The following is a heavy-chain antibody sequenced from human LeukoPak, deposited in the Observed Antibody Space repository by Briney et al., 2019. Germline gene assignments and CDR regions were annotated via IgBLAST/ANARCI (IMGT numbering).Heavy chain of an antibody. J-gene: IGHJ4*02. V-gene: IGHV1-2*02. CDR3: ARSSSTSCYDY. CDR2: INPNSGGR. CDR1: GYTFTGYY. D-gene: IGHD2-2*01. Sequence: ASVKVSCKASGYTFTGYYMHWVRQAPGQGLEWMGWINPNSGGRNYAQKFQGRVTMTRDTSISTAYTELSRLRSDDTAVYYCARSSSTSCYDYWGQGTLVTVSS.